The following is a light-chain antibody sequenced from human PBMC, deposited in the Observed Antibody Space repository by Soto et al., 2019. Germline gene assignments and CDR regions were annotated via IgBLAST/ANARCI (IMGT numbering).Light chain of an antibody. Sequence: QSALTQPRSVSGSPGQSVTISCTGTSSDVGGYDYVSWYQQHPGKAPKLMIFDVNKRPSGVPDRFSGSKSGNTASLTISGLQAEDEAEYSCFSYAGSRVFGGGTKLTVL. J-gene: IGLJ2*01. CDR3: FSYAGSRV. CDR1: SSDVGGYDY. CDR2: DVN. V-gene: IGLV2-11*01.